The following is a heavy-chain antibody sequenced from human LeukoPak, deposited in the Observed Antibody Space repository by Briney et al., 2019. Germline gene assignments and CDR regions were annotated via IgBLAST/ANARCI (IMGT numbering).Heavy chain of an antibody. D-gene: IGHD1-20*01. CDR2: VYYSGSI. Sequence: PSETLSLTCTVSGGSVSSYYWSWIRQPPGKLREWIGYVYYSGSINYNPSLKSRVTISVDTSKNQFSLNLSSVTAADAAVYYCARASPAITAPNNDAFDTSGPGTPVTASS. J-gene: IGHJ3*02. CDR1: GGSVSSYY. CDR3: ARASPAITAPNNDAFDT. V-gene: IGHV4-59*02.